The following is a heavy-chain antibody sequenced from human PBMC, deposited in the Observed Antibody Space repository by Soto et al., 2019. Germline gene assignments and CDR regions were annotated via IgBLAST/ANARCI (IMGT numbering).Heavy chain of an antibody. CDR2: IYYSGST. CDR3: ARDLGGRLDYGGNFGY. V-gene: IGHV4-61*01. D-gene: IGHD4-17*01. Sequence: SETLSLTCSVSGGSISSSSYYWSWIRQPPGKGLEWIGYIYYSGSTNYNPSLKSRVTISVDTSKNQFSLKLSSVTAADTAVYYCARDLGGRLDYGGNFGYWGQGTLVTVSS. CDR1: GGSISSSSYY. J-gene: IGHJ4*02.